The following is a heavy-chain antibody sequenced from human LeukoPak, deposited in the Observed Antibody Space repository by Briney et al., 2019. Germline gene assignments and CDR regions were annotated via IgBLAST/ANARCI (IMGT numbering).Heavy chain of an antibody. Sequence: SVKLSCKASGGTFSSYAISWVRQAPGQGLEWMGGIIPIFGTANYAQKFQGRVTITTDESTSTAYMELSSLRSEDTAVYYCARGGDILTGYYHVKYYYYMDVWGKGTTVTVSS. CDR3: ARGGDILTGYYHVKYYYYMDV. V-gene: IGHV1-69*05. CDR1: GGTFSSYA. CDR2: IIPIFGTA. D-gene: IGHD3-9*01. J-gene: IGHJ6*03.